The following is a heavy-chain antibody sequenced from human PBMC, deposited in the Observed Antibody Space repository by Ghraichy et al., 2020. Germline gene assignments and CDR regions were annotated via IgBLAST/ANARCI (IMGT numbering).Heavy chain of an antibody. CDR3: ARGYDYVWGSYRSPYYFDY. Sequence: GGSLRLACAASGFTFSSYSMNWVRQAPGKGLEWVSSISSSSSYIYYADSVKGRFTISRDNAKNSLYLQMNSLRAEDTAVYYCARGYDYVWGSYRSPYYFDYWGQGTLVTVSS. D-gene: IGHD3-16*02. V-gene: IGHV3-21*01. CDR1: GFTFSSYS. J-gene: IGHJ4*02. CDR2: ISSSSSYI.